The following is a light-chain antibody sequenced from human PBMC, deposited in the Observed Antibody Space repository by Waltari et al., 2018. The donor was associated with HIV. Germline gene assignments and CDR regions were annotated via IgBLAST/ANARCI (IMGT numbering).Light chain of an antibody. V-gene: IGLV2-23*02. CDR2: EVT. CDR1: SSDVASYNL. Sequence: QSALTQPASVSGSPGPSITISCTGTSSDVASYNLVSWYQQHPGKAPKLMIYEVTKRPSGVSNRFSGSKSGNTASLTISGLQAEDEADYYCCSYAGSSTWVFGGGTKLTVL. CDR3: CSYAGSSTWV. J-gene: IGLJ3*02.